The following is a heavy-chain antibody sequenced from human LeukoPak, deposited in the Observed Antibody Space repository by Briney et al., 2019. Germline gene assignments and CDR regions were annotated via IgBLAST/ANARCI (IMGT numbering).Heavy chain of an antibody. CDR1: GGTFSSYA. CDR3: ARDLPPYYYGSGSCDY. D-gene: IGHD3-10*01. J-gene: IGHJ4*02. CDR2: IIPIFGTA. V-gene: IGHV1-69*05. Sequence: SVKVSCKASGGTFSSYAISWVRQAPGQGLEWMGRIIPIFGTANYAQKFQGRVTITTDESTGTAYMELSSLRSEDTAVYYCARDLPPYYYGSGSCDYWGQGTLVTVSS.